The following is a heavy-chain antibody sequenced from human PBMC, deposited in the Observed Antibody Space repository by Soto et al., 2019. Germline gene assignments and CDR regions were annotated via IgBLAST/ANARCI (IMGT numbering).Heavy chain of an antibody. CDR2: ISASAGTT. D-gene: IGHD4-17*01. CDR1: GFTFTDHA. CDR3: AKDVSGAVTPYLDS. Sequence: EVQLLESGGALVQPGGSLRLSCEAFGFTFTDHAMGWVRQAPGKGLEWVSLISASAGTTYYADSVRGRFTVSRDNAKSTLYLQMNSLRAEDTALYFCAKDVSGAVTPYLDSWGQGSQVTVSS. J-gene: IGHJ4*02. V-gene: IGHV3-23*01.